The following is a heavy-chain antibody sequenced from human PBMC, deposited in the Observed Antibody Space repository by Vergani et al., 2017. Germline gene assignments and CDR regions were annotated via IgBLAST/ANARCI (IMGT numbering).Heavy chain of an antibody. CDR3: AKDLVSSTSSLYFDY. V-gene: IGHV3-74*01. CDR1: GFSFSGFW. Sequence: EVQLVESGGGLIHPGGSLRLSCEGSGFSFSGFWMHWVRQSPEKGLVWVSRIKSDGSITNYADSVKGRFTISRDNAKNTLYLEMNSLRGDDTAIYYCAKDLVSSTSSLYFDYWGQGTLVTVPS. J-gene: IGHJ4*02. CDR2: IKSDGSIT. D-gene: IGHD6-6*01.